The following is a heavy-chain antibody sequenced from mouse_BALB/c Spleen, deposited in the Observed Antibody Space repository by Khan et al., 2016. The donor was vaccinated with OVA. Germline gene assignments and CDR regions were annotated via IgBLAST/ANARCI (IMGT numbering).Heavy chain of an antibody. D-gene: IGHD1-1*01. CDR1: GYTFTSYV. Sequence: EVQLQQSGPELVKPGASVKMSCKASGYTFTSYVMHWVKQKPGLGLEWIGYIYPFNDDTKYNEKFKGKATLTSDKSSSTAYMELRSLTSEDSAVDYCSPVVNYYVSFAYWGQGTLVTVSA. J-gene: IGHJ3*01. V-gene: IGHV1S136*01. CDR2: IYPFNDDT. CDR3: SPVVNYYVSFAY.